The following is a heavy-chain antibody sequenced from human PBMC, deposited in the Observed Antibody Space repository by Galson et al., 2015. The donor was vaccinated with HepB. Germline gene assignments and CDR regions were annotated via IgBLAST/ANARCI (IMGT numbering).Heavy chain of an antibody. V-gene: IGHV5-51*01. Sequence: QSGAEVKKPGESLKISCKGSGYSFTSYWIGWVRQMPGKGLEWMGIIYPGDSGTRYSPSFQGQVTISADKSISTAYLQWSSLKASDTAMYYCARYSSSWYGNFDAFDIWGQGTMVTVSS. J-gene: IGHJ3*02. CDR2: IYPGDSGT. D-gene: IGHD6-13*01. CDR3: ARYSSSWYGNFDAFDI. CDR1: GYSFTSYW.